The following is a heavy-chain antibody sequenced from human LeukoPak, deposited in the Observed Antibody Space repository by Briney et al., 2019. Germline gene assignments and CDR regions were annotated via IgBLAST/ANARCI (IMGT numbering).Heavy chain of an antibody. CDR3: ARDGGSGKFNWFDP. J-gene: IGHJ5*02. D-gene: IGHD3-10*01. Sequence: RSGGSLRLSCAASGFSFSTYWMSWVRQAPGKGLEWVANIKQDGSEKYYVDSVKGRFTISRDNAKNSLYLQMNSLRSDDTAVYYCARDGGSGKFNWFDPWGQGTLVTVSS. CDR1: GFSFSTYW. V-gene: IGHV3-7*03. CDR2: IKQDGSEK.